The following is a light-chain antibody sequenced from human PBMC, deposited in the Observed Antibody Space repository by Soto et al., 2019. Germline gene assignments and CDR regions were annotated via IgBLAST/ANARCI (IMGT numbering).Light chain of an antibody. CDR3: SSYAGSDNFVL. CDR2: EVI. Sequence: QSVLSQPPSASGSPGQSVTISCTGSSSDVGGYNSVSWYQHLPGKAPKLMIYEVIQRPSGVPDRFSGSKSGNTASLTVSGLQAEDEADYYCSSYAGSDNFVLFGGGTQLTVL. J-gene: IGLJ2*01. CDR1: SSDVGGYNS. V-gene: IGLV2-8*01.